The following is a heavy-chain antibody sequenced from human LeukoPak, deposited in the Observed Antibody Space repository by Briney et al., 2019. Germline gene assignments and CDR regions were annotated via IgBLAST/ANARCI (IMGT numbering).Heavy chain of an antibody. D-gene: IGHD6-13*01. CDR3: AKDPSSGSSWTYYFDY. J-gene: IGHJ4*02. CDR2: ISGSGGST. CDR1: GFTFRSYA. V-gene: IGHV3-23*01. Sequence: PGGSLRLSCAASGFTFRSYAMSWVRQAPGKGLEWVSTISGSGGSTYYADSVKGRFTISRDNSKNTLYLQMSSLRAEDTAVYYCAKDPSSGSSWTYYFDYWGQGTLVTVSS.